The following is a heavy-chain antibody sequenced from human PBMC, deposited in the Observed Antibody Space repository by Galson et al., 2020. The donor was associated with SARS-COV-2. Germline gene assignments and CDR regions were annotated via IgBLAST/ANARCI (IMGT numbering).Heavy chain of an antibody. J-gene: IGHJ4*02. Sequence: PGESLQISCAASGFTVSSNYMTWVRQAPGTGLDWVSVLYSYGPTSYADSVTGRFTISRDSSKNTLYLQMNSLRAEDTALYYCARKNCGGACFSGYYFDYWGQGTLVTVSS. D-gene: IGHD2-21*01. CDR2: LYSYGPT. CDR1: GFTVSSNY. V-gene: IGHV3-53*01. CDR3: ARKNCGGACFSGYYFDY.